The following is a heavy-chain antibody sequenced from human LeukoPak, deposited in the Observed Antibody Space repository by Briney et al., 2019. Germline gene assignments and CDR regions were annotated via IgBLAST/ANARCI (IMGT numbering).Heavy chain of an antibody. D-gene: IGHD1-26*01. CDR1: GDSISSYY. CDR2: VYYSGST. V-gene: IGHV4-59*08. CDR3: ARQDTSSYPADY. J-gene: IGHJ4*02. Sequence: SETLSLTCTVSGDSISSYYWSWIRQPPGEGLGWIGNVYYSGSTNYNPSLESRVTISVESSKNYFSLKLNSVTAADTAVYYCARQDTSSYPADYWGQGTLVTVSS.